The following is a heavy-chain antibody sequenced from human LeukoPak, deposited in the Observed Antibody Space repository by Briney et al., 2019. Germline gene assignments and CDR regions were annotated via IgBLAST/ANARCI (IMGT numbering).Heavy chain of an antibody. V-gene: IGHV3-7*01. CDR1: GFTFSSYW. CDR2: IKQDGSEK. Sequence: GGSQRLSCAASGFTFSSYWMSWVRQAPGKGLEWVANIKQDGSEKYYVDSVKGRFTISRDNAKNSLYLQMNSLRAGDTAVYYCARRGSGWSGGAFDIWGQGTMVTVSS. D-gene: IGHD6-19*01. J-gene: IGHJ3*02. CDR3: ARRGSGWSGGAFDI.